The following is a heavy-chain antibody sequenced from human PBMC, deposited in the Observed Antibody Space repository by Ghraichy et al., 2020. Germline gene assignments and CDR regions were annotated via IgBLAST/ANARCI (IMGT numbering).Heavy chain of an antibody. V-gene: IGHV4-59*13. CDR2: IYSTGST. D-gene: IGHD4-17*01. CDR1: GGSISSYY. Sequence: SETLSLTCTVSGGSISSYYWSWIRQPPGKGLEWIGYIYSTGSTNYNPSLKSRVTISVDTSKNQFSLKMNSVTAADTAVYFCARRDYEGGFDYWGQGTLVTISS. CDR3: ARRDYEGGFDY. J-gene: IGHJ4*02.